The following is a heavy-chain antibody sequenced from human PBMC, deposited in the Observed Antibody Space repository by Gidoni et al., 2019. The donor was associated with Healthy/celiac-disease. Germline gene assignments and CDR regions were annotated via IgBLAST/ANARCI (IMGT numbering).Heavy chain of an antibody. CDR1: GYTFTSYG. Sequence: QVQLVQSGAEVKKPGASVKVSCTASGYTFTSYGASWVRQAPGQGLEWMGWISAYNGNTNYAQKLQGRVTMTTDTSTSTAYMELRSLRSDDTAVYYCARDVFLSGPHYPSNGFDYWGQGTLVTVSS. V-gene: IGHV1-18*01. CDR3: ARDVFLSGPHYPSNGFDY. D-gene: IGHD3-10*01. CDR2: ISAYNGNT. J-gene: IGHJ4*02.